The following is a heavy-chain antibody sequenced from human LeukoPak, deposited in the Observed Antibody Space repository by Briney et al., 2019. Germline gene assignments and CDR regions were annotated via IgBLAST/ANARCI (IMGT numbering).Heavy chain of an antibody. Sequence: GESLKISCKVSGYSFTSYWIGWVRQMPGKGLEWMGNIFPDDSDTIYSPSFQGQVAISVDKSISTTYLQWSSLKASDTAMYYCARRRSSSRDFDYWGQGTLVTVSS. V-gene: IGHV5-51*01. J-gene: IGHJ4*02. CDR3: ARRRSSSRDFDY. D-gene: IGHD6-13*01. CDR2: IFPDDSDT. CDR1: GYSFTSYW.